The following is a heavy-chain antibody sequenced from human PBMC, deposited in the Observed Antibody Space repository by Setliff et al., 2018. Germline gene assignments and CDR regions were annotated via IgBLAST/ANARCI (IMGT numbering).Heavy chain of an antibody. CDR3: TRGPGPNVVVAMPFDR. V-gene: IGHV1-18*01. Sequence: ASVKVSCKTSGYNFITFGISWVRQAPGQGLEWMGWISPYMGNTNYAQKFEGRVTMTTDSSTKTVYMELRSLASDDTAIYYCTRGPGPNVVVAMPFDRWGQGTLVTV. J-gene: IGHJ4*02. CDR1: GYNFITFG. CDR2: ISPYMGNT. D-gene: IGHD5-12*01.